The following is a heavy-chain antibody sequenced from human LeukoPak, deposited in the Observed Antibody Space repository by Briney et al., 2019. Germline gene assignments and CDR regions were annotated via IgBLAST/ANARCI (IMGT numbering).Heavy chain of an antibody. CDR3: ARHVTYYGRTGHYQTDYFDY. V-gene: IGHV5-51*01. D-gene: IGHD3-22*01. CDR2: IYPGDSDT. J-gene: IGHJ4*02. Sequence: GESLKISCKGSGYSFSNYWIGWVRQMPGKGLEWMGIIYPGDSDTRYSPSFQGQVTISADKSISTAYLKWSSLKASDTAMYYCARHVTYYGRTGHYQTDYFDYWAQGTLVTVSS. CDR1: GYSFSNYW.